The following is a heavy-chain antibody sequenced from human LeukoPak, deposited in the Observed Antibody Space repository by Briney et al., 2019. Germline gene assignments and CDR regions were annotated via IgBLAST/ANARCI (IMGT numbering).Heavy chain of an antibody. CDR1: GGFFSGYY. D-gene: IGHD6-6*01. V-gene: IGHV4-34*01. Sequence: IPSETLSLTCAVYGGFFSGYYWSWIRQPPGKGLEWIGEINHSGSTNYNPSLKSRVTISVDTSKNQFSLKLSSVTAADTAVYYCARGHYSSLVYWGQGTLVTVSS. J-gene: IGHJ4*02. CDR3: ARGHYSSLVY. CDR2: INHSGST.